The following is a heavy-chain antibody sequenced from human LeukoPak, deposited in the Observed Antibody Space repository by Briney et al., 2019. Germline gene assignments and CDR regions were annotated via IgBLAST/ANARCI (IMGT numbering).Heavy chain of an antibody. Sequence: SETLSLTCTVSGGSISSYYWSWIRQPAGKGLERIGRIYTSGSTNYNPSLKSRVTMSVDTSKNQFSLKLSSVTAADTAVYYCARDNYGDHKYYFDYWGQGTLVTVSS. CDR1: GGSISSYY. D-gene: IGHD4-17*01. V-gene: IGHV4-4*07. J-gene: IGHJ4*02. CDR3: ARDNYGDHKYYFDY. CDR2: IYTSGST.